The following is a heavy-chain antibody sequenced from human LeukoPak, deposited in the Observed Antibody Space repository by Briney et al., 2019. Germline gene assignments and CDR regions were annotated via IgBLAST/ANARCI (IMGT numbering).Heavy chain of an antibody. CDR1: GGSISSGGYY. Sequence: SQTLSLTCTVSGGSISSGGYYCSWIRQHPRKGLEWIGYIYYSGSTYYNPSFKTRVTISVDTSKNQFSLKLSSVTAAETAVYYCARVYGDYWGQGTLVTVSS. CDR3: ARVYGDY. J-gene: IGHJ4*02. CDR2: IYYSGST. V-gene: IGHV4-31*03. D-gene: IGHD5/OR15-5a*01.